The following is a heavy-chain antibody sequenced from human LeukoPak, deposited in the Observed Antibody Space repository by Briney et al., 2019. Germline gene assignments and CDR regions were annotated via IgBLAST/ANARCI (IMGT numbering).Heavy chain of an antibody. Sequence: GASVKVSCIASGYTFTGYYMHWVRQAPGQGLEWMGWINPNSGGTNYAQKFQGRVTMTRDTSISTAYMELSRLRSDDTAVYYCARSGDYYDSSDYYYFDYWGQGTLVTVSS. D-gene: IGHD3-22*01. CDR1: GYTFTGYY. J-gene: IGHJ4*02. CDR3: ARSGDYYDSSDYYYFDY. CDR2: INPNSGGT. V-gene: IGHV1-2*02.